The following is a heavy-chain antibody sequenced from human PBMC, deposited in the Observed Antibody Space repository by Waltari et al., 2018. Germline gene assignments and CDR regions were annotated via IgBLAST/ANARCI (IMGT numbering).Heavy chain of an antibody. CDR3: TRGGRYYYDSSGHPPPDY. J-gene: IGHJ4*02. CDR2: IFSGGSS. CDR1: GSSVLNSD. D-gene: IGHD3-22*01. V-gene: IGHV3-66*02. Sequence: EVQLVESGGGLVQPGGSLRLSCAASGSSVLNSDMSWVRQAPGKGLEVVSVIFSGGSSYDADSVKVRFTTSRDISRNTLFLQMNSPRAEDTAVYYCTRGGRYYYDSSGHPPPDYWGQGTLVTVSS.